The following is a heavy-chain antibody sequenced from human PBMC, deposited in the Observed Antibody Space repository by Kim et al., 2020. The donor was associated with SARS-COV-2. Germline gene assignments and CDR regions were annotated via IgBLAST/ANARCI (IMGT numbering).Heavy chain of an antibody. CDR3: ATGGYGGDDS. J-gene: IGHJ4*02. D-gene: IGHD5-12*01. V-gene: IGHV3-30*03. CDR1: GFPLRNQG. CDR2: LSYDGSNE. Sequence: GFPLRNQGLVWRGQAPGKRLEEGTVLSYDGSNEYYADSVKGRFTMSRDTSKNILYLHMNSLRPVDTAVYYCATGGYGGDDSWGQGTLAT.